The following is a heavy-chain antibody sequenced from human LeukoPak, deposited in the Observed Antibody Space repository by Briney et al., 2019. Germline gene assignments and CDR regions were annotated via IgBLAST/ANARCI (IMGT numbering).Heavy chain of an antibody. V-gene: IGHV3-23*01. D-gene: IGHD3-10*01. CDR3: AKSQGGYYGKSPFDY. Sequence: PGGSLRLSCAASGFTFSSYAMSWVRQAPGKGLEWVSTISGSGGSTYYADSVKGRFTISRDNSKNTLYLQMNSLRAEDTAVYYCAKSQGGYYGKSPFDYWGQGTLVTVSS. CDR2: ISGSGGST. J-gene: IGHJ4*02. CDR1: GFTFSSYA.